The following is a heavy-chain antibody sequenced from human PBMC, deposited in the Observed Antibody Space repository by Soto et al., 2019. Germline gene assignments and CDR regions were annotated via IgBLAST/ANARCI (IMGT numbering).Heavy chain of an antibody. D-gene: IGHD3-16*01. CDR1: GFTFSGSA. J-gene: IGHJ6*02. CDR3: TRLKHYEYDWGSYLSDYGMDV. CDR2: IRSKANSYAT. V-gene: IGHV3-73*01. Sequence: GGSLRLSCAASGFTFSGSAMHWVHQASGKGLEWVGRIRSKANSYATAYAASVKGMFTISRDDSKNTAYLQMNSLKNKDTAVYYCTRLKHYEYDWGSYLSDYGMDVWGQGTTVTVSS.